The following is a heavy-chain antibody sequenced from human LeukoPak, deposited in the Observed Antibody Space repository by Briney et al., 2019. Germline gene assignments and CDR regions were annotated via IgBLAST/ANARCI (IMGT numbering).Heavy chain of an antibody. CDR3: ARGGLRYFGNSWFDP. CDR1: GGSISSYY. V-gene: IGHV4-59*01. D-gene: IGHD3-9*01. Sequence: SETLSLTCTVSGGSISSYYWSWIRQPPGKGLEWIGYIYYSGSTNYNPSLKSRVTISVDTSKNQFSLKLSSVTAADTAVYYCARGGLRYFGNSWFDPWGQGTLVTVSS. J-gene: IGHJ5*02. CDR2: IYYSGST.